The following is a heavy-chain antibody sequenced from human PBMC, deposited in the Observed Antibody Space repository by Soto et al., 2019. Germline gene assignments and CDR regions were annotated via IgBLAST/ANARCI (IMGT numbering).Heavy chain of an antibody. CDR2: ISGSGGST. CDR1: GFTFSSYA. J-gene: IGHJ3*02. CDR3: AKDRWYSSSWADAFDI. V-gene: IGHV3-23*01. Sequence: EVQLLESGGGLVQPGGSLRLSCAASGFTFSSYAMSWVRQAPGKGLEWVSAISGSGGSTYYADSVKGRFTISRDNSKNTLYLQRNSLRAEDTAVYYCAKDRWYSSSWADAFDIWGQGTMVTVSS. D-gene: IGHD6-13*01.